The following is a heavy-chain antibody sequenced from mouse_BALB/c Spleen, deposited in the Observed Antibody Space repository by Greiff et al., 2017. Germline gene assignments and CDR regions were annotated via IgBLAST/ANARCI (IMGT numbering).Heavy chain of an antibody. CDR2: IWSGGST. D-gene: IGHD2-4*01. CDR3: ARRANDYDGDWFAY. CDR1: GFSLTSYG. J-gene: IGHJ3*01. Sequence: QVQLKQSGPGLVQPSQSLSITCTVSGFSLTSYGVHWVRQSPGKGLEWLGVIWSGGSTDYNAAFISRLSISKDNSKSQVFFKMNSLQANDTAIYYCARRANDYDGDWFAYWGQGTLVTVSA. V-gene: IGHV2-2*02.